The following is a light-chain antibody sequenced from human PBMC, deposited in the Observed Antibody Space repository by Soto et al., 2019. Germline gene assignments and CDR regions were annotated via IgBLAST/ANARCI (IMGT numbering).Light chain of an antibody. CDR3: QQYNNWPRS. CDR1: QSICRN. CDR2: GAS. V-gene: IGKV3-15*01. J-gene: IGKJ1*01. Sequence: EIVMARSPATLSVSPGERATLSCRASQSICRNLAWYQHKPGQAPRLLIYGASTGTTDIPTRFSASGSGTEFILTISSLQSEDFAVYYCQQYNNWPRSFGQGTKVDIK.